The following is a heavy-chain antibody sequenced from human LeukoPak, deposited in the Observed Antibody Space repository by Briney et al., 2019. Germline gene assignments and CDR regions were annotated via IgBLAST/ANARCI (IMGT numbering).Heavy chain of an antibody. Sequence: PGGSLRLSCAASGFTFSSYSMNWVRQAPGKGLEWVSYISSSSSTIYYADSVKGRFTISRDNAKNSLYLHMNSLKDEDTAVYYCARGALDFDYWGQGTLVTASS. CDR3: ARGALDFDY. CDR1: GFTFSSYS. CDR2: ISSSSSTI. J-gene: IGHJ4*02. V-gene: IGHV3-48*02.